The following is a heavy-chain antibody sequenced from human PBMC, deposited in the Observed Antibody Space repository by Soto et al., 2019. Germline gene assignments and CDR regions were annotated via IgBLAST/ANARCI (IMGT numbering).Heavy chain of an antibody. Sequence: EVQMLESGGGLVQPGGSLRLSCVASGFTFSSYAMSWVRQAPGKGLEWVSAISGSDGGTFYADSVKGRFTISRDDSKKTLYLQLNRLRAEDTAVYPCAKGPGMYSEFDCWGQGTLVTVSS. CDR3: AKGPGMYSEFDC. V-gene: IGHV3-23*01. CDR2: ISGSDGGT. CDR1: GFTFSSYA. D-gene: IGHD2-8*01. J-gene: IGHJ4*02.